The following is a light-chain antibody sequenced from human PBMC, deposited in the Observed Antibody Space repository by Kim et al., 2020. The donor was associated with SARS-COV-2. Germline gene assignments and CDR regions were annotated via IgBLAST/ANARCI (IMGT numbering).Light chain of an antibody. CDR2: GAS. V-gene: IGKV3-15*01. CDR1: QSVSRI. CDR3: QQYNNWPPMYT. Sequence: EIVMTPSPGTLSVSPGERATLSCRASQSVSRILAWYQHKPGQAPRLLLYGASNRAIGVPDRFSGSGSGTEFTLTISSLQSEDFALYYCQQYNNWPPMYTFGQGTKLEI. J-gene: IGKJ2*01.